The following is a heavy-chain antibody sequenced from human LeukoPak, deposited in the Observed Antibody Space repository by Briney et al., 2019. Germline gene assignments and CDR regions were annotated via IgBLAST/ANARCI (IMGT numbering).Heavy chain of an antibody. J-gene: IGHJ4*02. CDR2: ITSSSSTI. D-gene: IGHD3-10*01. CDR1: GFAFSTYS. CDR3: VRDWFFYFDY. Sequence: GGSLRLSCAASGFAFSTYSMNWVRQTPGKGLEWVSYITSSSSTISYADSVKGRFTISRDNAKNSLYLQMNSLRDEDTAEYYCVRDWFFYFDYWGQGILVTVSS. V-gene: IGHV3-48*02.